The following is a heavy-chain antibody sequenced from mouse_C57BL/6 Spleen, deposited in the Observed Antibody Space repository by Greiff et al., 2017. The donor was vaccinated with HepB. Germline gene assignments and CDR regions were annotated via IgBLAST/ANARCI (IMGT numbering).Heavy chain of an antibody. V-gene: IGHV1-22*01. J-gene: IGHJ3*01. CDR1: GYTFTDYN. CDR3: ACPGTVVPFAY. CDR2: INPNNGGT. Sequence: VQLQQSGPELVKPGASVKMSCKASGYTFTDYNMHWVKQSHGKSLEWIGYINPNNGGTSYNQKFKGKATLTVNKSTSTAYMELRSLTSEDSAVYYCACPGTVVPFAYWGQGTLVTVSA. D-gene: IGHD1-1*01.